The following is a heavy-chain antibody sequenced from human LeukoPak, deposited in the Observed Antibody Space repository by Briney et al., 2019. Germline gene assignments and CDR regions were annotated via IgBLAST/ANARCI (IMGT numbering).Heavy chain of an antibody. CDR1: GFTFTGYY. CDR2: MYFNSGAT. V-gene: IGHV1-2*02. J-gene: IGHJ3*01. Sequence: GASVKVSCKASGFTFTGYYVQWLRQAPGQGLEWVGWMYFNSGATRYAPKFQGRVTMTRDTPISTAYMELSSLRPDDTAMYYCAREGSSGQDWYAFDVWGQETMVTVSS. D-gene: IGHD5-12*01. CDR3: AREGSSGQDWYAFDV.